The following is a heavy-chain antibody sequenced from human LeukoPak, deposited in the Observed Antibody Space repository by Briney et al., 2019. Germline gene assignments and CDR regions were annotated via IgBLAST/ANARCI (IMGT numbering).Heavy chain of an antibody. CDR1: GHSINSNNYY. Sequence: SETLSLTCNVSGHSINSNNYYWGWIRQPPGKGLEWIGTIYSTGSTYYSASLKSRVTISVDTSKNQFSLKLASVTAADTAIYYCARAKGDYWGQGTLVTVSS. CDR3: ARAKGDY. CDR2: IYSTGST. J-gene: IGHJ4*02. V-gene: IGHV4-39*07.